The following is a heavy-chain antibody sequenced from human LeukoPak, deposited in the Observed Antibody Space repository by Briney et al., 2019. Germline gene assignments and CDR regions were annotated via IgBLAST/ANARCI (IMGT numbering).Heavy chain of an antibody. CDR2: IYTSGST. Sequence: SETLSLTCTVSGGSISSGSYYWSWIRQPAGKGLEWIGRIYTSGSTNYNPSLKSRVTISVDKSKNQFSLKLSSVTAADTAVYYCARLAAKGGYCSGGSCYGDYWGQGTLVTVSS. D-gene: IGHD2-15*01. CDR3: ARLAAKGGYCSGGSCYGDY. V-gene: IGHV4-61*02. J-gene: IGHJ4*02. CDR1: GGSISSGSYY.